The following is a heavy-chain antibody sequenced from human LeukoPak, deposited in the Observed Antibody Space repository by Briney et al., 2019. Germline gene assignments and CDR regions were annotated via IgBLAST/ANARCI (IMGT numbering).Heavy chain of an antibody. CDR2: INPSGGST. J-gene: IGHJ4*02. CDR3: ARDAYSSGWTYYFDY. Sequence: ASVKVSCKASGDSFTSYYMHWVRQAPGQGLEWMGIINPSGGSTSYAQKFQGRVTMTRDTSTSTVYMELSSLRSEDTAVYYCARDAYSSGWTYYFDYWGQGTLVTVSS. CDR1: GDSFTSYY. D-gene: IGHD6-19*01. V-gene: IGHV1-46*01.